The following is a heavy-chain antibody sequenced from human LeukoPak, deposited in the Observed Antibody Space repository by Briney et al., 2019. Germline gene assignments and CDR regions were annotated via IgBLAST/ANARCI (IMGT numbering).Heavy chain of an antibody. Sequence: GGSLRLSCAASGFTVSSNYMSWVRQAPGKGLEWVSVIYSGGSTYYADSVKGRFTISRDNSKNTLYLQMNSLRAEDTAVYYCAKGLSTVVTPAEYFQHWGQGTLVTVSS. CDR3: AKGLSTVVTPAEYFQH. CDR2: IYSGGST. V-gene: IGHV3-66*01. J-gene: IGHJ1*01. CDR1: GFTVSSNY. D-gene: IGHD4-23*01.